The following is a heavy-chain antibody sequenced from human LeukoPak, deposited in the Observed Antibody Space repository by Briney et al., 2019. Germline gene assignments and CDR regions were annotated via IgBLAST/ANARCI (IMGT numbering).Heavy chain of an antibody. CDR1: GFTFSSFP. CDR3: ARGGTGWLDP. Sequence: GGSLRLSCAASGFTFSSFPMSWVRQAPGKGLEWVSVISGGGVSTYYADSVKGRFTISRDNSKNTLYLQMNSLRAEDTAVYYCARGGTGWLDPWGQGILVTVSS. J-gene: IGHJ5*02. D-gene: IGHD1-1*01. V-gene: IGHV3-23*01. CDR2: ISGGGVST.